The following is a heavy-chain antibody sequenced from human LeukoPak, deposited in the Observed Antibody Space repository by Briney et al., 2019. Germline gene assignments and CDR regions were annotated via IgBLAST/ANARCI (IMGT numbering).Heavy chain of an antibody. CDR3: ARGADWRWLQSLYYYYYMDV. Sequence: PSETLSLTCIVSGGSISSHYWSWIRQPPGKGLEWIGYIYYSGSTNYNPSLKSRVTISVDTSKNQFSLKLSSVTAADTAVYYCARGADWRWLQSLYYYYYMDVWGKGTTVTVSS. J-gene: IGHJ6*03. CDR2: IYYSGST. D-gene: IGHD5-24*01. V-gene: IGHV4-59*11. CDR1: GGSISSHY.